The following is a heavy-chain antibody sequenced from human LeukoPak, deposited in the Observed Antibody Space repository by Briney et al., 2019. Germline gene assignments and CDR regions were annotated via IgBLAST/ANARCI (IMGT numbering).Heavy chain of an antibody. D-gene: IGHD1-1*01. CDR1: GFTFSNHA. J-gene: IGHJ3*02. CDR3: AREEAGTTTPNAFDI. V-gene: IGHV3-30*03. Sequence: PGGSLRLSCAASGFTFSNHAMHWVRQPPGKGLEWVAVVSYDGSNKYYADSVKGRFTISRDNAKNSLYLQMNSLRAEDTAVYYCAREEAGTTTPNAFDIWGQGTMVTVSS. CDR2: VSYDGSNK.